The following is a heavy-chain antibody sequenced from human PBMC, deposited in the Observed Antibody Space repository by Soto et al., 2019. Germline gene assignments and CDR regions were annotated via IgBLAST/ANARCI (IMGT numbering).Heavy chain of an antibody. CDR1: GGSISSGGSY. D-gene: IGHD2-2*01. J-gene: IGHJ4*02. V-gene: IGHV4-30-4*01. Sequence: SETLSLTCTVSGGSISSGGSYWGWIRQPPGKGLEWIGYIYYSGNTILNPSLRSRVTLSVDTSKNQFSLNLSSVTAADTAVYYCVRYCSTTKCPFDYWGQGTLVPVSS. CDR3: VRYCSTTKCPFDY. CDR2: IYYSGNT.